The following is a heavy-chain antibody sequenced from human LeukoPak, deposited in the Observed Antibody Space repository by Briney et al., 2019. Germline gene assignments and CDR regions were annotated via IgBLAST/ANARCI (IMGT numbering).Heavy chain of an antibody. Sequence: PSETLSLTCTVAGGSISSHYWSWIRQPPGKGLEWIGYIYYSGSTSYNPSLKSRVTISVDTSKNQFSLTLRSVTAADTALYYCARDGGIPFNWFDPWGQGTLVTVSS. CDR3: ARDGGIPFNWFDP. CDR2: IYYSGST. D-gene: IGHD3-16*01. CDR1: GGSISSHY. V-gene: IGHV4-59*11. J-gene: IGHJ5*02.